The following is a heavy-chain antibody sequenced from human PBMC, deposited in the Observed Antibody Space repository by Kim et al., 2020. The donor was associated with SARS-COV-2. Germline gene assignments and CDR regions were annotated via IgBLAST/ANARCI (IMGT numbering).Heavy chain of an antibody. CDR3: ARASLMVYDFDY. J-gene: IGHJ4*02. Sequence: SYADSVKGRFTISRDNSKNTLYLQMNSLRAEDTAVYYCARASLMVYDFDYWGQGTLVTVSS. V-gene: IGHV3-30*01. D-gene: IGHD2-8*01.